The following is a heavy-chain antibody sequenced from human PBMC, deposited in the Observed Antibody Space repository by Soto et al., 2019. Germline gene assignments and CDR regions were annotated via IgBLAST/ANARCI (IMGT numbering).Heavy chain of an antibody. V-gene: IGHV3-30*03. CDR1: GFTVSPYG. CDR3: TGEVASGY. CDR2: ISRDGGTK. Sequence: QVHLVESGGGVVQPGRSLRLSCAVSGFTVSPYGMHWVRQAPGKGLEWVAVISRDGGTKFYADAVKGRFTISIDNSRNTLFLGMNSLRGDDMAVYYCTGEVASGYWGQGTLVTVSS. D-gene: IGHD2-8*02. J-gene: IGHJ4*02.